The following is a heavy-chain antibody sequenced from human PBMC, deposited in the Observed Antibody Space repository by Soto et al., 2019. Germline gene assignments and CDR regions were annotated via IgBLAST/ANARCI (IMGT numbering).Heavy chain of an antibody. CDR1: GFTVSSNY. Sequence: GGSLRLSCAASGFTVSSNYMSWVRQAPGKGLEWVSVIYSGGSTYYADSVKGRFTISRDNSKNTLYLQMNSLRAEDAAVYYCARGYSSSSEDYYYYGMDVWGQGTTVTVSS. CDR2: IYSGGST. J-gene: IGHJ6*02. V-gene: IGHV3-53*01. CDR3: ARGYSSSSEDYYYYGMDV. D-gene: IGHD6-6*01.